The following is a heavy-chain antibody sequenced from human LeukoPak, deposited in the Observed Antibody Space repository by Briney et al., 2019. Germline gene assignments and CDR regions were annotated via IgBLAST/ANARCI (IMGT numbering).Heavy chain of an antibody. D-gene: IGHD4-17*01. Sequence: GGSLRLSCAASGFTFSSFWMHWVRPVPGKGLVWVSGLNSDGSTTGYADSVRGRFTISRDNAKSTLYLQMNSLRAEDTAVYYCARGGYGAHMGWGQGTLVTVSS. CDR2: LNSDGSTT. J-gene: IGHJ4*02. V-gene: IGHV3-74*01. CDR1: GFTFSSFW. CDR3: ARGGYGAHMG.